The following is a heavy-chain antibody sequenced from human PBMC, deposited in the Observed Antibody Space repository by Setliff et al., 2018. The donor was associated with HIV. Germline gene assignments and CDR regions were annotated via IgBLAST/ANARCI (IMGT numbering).Heavy chain of an antibody. Sequence: SETLSLTCAVYGGSFSGYYWSWIRQPPGKGLEWIGEINHSGSTNYNPSLRSRLTISLDTSKNQFSLRLSSVTAADTAVYYCARGRDPFDSSGLFYRNYFDYWGQGSLVTVSS. D-gene: IGHD3-22*01. V-gene: IGHV4-34*09. J-gene: IGHJ4*02. CDR1: GGSFSGYY. CDR2: INHSGST. CDR3: ARGRDPFDSSGLFYRNYFDY.